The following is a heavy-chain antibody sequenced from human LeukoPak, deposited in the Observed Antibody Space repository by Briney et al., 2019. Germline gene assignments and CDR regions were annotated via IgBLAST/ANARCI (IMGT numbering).Heavy chain of an antibody. V-gene: IGHV3-23*01. J-gene: IGHJ4*02. Sequence: PGGSLRLSCAASGFSFRSYAMSWVRQVPGKGLEWVSPIFGSGDTTYYPDSVRGGSTISRDNSKSTLFLQKNSLRAEDTAVYYCVRSPLLRYFEWSIDSWGQGTLVTVSS. CDR1: GFSFRSYA. CDR2: IFGSGDTT. D-gene: IGHD3-9*01. CDR3: VRSPLLRYFEWSIDS.